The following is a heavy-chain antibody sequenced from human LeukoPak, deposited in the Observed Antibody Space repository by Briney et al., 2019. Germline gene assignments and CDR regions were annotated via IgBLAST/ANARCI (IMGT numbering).Heavy chain of an antibody. Sequence: SETLSLTCAVCGGSFSGYYWSWIRQPPGKGLEWIGEINHSGSTNYNPSLKSRVTISVDTSKNQFSLKLSSVTAADTAVYYCARGSPPAYYYDSSGLDYWGQGTLVTVSS. D-gene: IGHD3-22*01. V-gene: IGHV4-34*01. CDR2: INHSGST. J-gene: IGHJ4*02. CDR3: ARGSPPAYYYDSSGLDY. CDR1: GGSFSGYY.